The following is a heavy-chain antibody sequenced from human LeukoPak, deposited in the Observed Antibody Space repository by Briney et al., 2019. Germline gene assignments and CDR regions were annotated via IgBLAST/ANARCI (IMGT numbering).Heavy chain of an antibody. CDR2: VNHSGST. V-gene: IGHV4-34*01. CDR3: ARGRGAARTFDY. CDR1: GGSFSGYY. D-gene: IGHD6-6*01. J-gene: IGHJ4*02. Sequence: SETLSLTCAVYGGSFSGYYWSWIRQPPGKGLEWIGEVNHSGSTNYNPSLKSRVTISVDTSKNQFSLKLSSVTAADTAVYYCARGRGAARTFDYWGQGTLVTVSS.